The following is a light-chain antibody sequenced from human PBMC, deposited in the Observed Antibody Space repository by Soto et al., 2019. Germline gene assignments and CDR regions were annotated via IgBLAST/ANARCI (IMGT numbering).Light chain of an antibody. CDR3: ATWDDSLNGRV. Sequence: QSVLTQPPSASGTTGQRVTISCSGSTSNIGSNTVNWYQQLPGTAPKLLIYSNNQRPSGVPDRLSGSQSGTSASLAIRGLQSEDEADYYYATWDDSLNGRVFDGGTKLTVL. CDR1: TSNIGSNT. V-gene: IGLV1-44*01. J-gene: IGLJ2*01. CDR2: SNN.